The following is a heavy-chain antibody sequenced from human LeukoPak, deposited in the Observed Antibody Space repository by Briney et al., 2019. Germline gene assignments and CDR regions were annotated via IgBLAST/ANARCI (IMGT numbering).Heavy chain of an antibody. Sequence: GGSLRLSCAASGFTFSTYSMSWVRQAPGRGLEWVSSIIAGGATTFYADSVKGRFTISRDNSKNTLYLQMNSLRAEDTAVYYCAKDRSQWLVPADAFDIWGQGTMVTVSS. D-gene: IGHD6-19*01. CDR3: AKDRSQWLVPADAFDI. CDR1: GFTFSTYS. J-gene: IGHJ3*02. CDR2: IIAGGATT. V-gene: IGHV3-23*01.